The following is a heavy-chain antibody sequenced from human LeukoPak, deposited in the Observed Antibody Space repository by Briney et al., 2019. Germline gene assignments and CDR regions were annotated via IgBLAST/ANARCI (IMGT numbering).Heavy chain of an antibody. J-gene: IGHJ4*02. V-gene: IGHV4-59*01. CDR1: GGSISSYY. D-gene: IGHD6-19*01. CDR2: IYYSGST. Sequence: SETLSLTCTVSGGSISSYYWSWIRQPPGKGLEWIGYIYYSGSTNYNPSLKSRVTISVDTSKNQFSLKLSSVTAADTAVYYCAGRLVSYFDYWGQGTLVTVS. CDR3: AGRLVSYFDY.